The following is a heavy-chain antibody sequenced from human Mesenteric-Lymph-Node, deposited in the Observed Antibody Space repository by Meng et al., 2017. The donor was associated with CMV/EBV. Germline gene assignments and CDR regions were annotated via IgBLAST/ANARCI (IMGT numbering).Heavy chain of an antibody. CDR3: ARGGRPAAIIIDY. J-gene: IGHJ4*02. D-gene: IGHD2-2*01. CDR2: INHSGST. V-gene: IGHV4-34*01. CDR1: GGSFSGYY. Sequence: GSLRLSCAVYGGSFSGYYWSWIRQPPGKGLEWIGEINHSGSTNYNPSLKSRVTISVDTSKNQFSLKLSSVTAADTAVYYCARGGRPAAIIIDYWGQGTLVTVSS.